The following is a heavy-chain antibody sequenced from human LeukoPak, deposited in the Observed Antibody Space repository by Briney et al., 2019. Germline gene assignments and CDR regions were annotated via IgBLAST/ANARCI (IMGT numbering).Heavy chain of an antibody. CDR2: ISISSSTI. CDR1: GFTFSTYS. Sequence: GGSLRLSCVASGFTFSTYSMNWVRRAPGKGLEWVSYISISSSTIYYADSVKGRFTISRDNAKNSLYLHMNSLRAEDTAVYYCAKEPLDYWGQGTLVTVSS. CDR3: AKEPLDY. D-gene: IGHD1-14*01. V-gene: IGHV3-48*01. J-gene: IGHJ4*02.